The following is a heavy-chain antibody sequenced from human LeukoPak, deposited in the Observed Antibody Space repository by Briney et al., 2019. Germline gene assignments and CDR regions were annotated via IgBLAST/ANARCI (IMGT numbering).Heavy chain of an antibody. J-gene: IGHJ4*02. CDR1: GFTFDDYG. CDR2: INWNGGST. D-gene: IGHD2-2*01. CDR3: ARGGPGTIVVVPAAEGTFGY. V-gene: IGHV3-20*04. Sequence: PGGSLRLSCAASGFTFDDYGMSWVRQAPGKGLEWVSGINWNGGSTGYADSVKGRFTISRDNAKNSLYLQMNSLRAEDTALYYCARGGPGTIVVVPAAEGTFGYWGQGTLVTVSS.